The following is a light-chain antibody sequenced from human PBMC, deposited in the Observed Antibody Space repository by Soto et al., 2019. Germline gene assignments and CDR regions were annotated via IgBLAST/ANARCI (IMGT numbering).Light chain of an antibody. Sequence: QSVLTQSPSASGSPGQSVTISCTGTSSDVGNYKYVSWYQQHPGKAPKLMIYEVSKRPSGVPYRFSGSKSGNTASLTVSGLQAEDEADYYCSSYAGSNNWVFGGGTKLTVL. CDR2: EVS. J-gene: IGLJ3*02. V-gene: IGLV2-8*01. CDR1: SSDVGNYKY. CDR3: SSYAGSNNWV.